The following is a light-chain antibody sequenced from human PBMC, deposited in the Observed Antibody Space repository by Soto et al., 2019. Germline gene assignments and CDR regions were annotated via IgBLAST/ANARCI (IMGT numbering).Light chain of an antibody. CDR1: QSVSSQY. CDR3: QQYGSTPRT. CDR2: DAS. Sequence: VCTQSPGSLSLSPGESATLSCRASQSVSSQYLAWYQQKPGQTPRLLIYDASNRATGIPSRFSGSGSATDFTLTISRLEPEDFAVYYCQQYGSTPRTFGQGAKVDMK. V-gene: IGKV3-20*01. J-gene: IGKJ1*01.